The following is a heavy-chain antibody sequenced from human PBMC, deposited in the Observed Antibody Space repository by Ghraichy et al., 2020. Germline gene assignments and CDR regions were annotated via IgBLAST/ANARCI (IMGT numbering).Heavy chain of an antibody. V-gene: IGHV4-39*07. J-gene: IGHJ6*02. CDR2: VYYTGST. D-gene: IGHD3-3*01. CDR1: GGSISSTSYY. Sequence: SETLSLTCTVSGGSISSTSYYWSWIRQPPGQGLEWIGSVYYTGSTHYNPSLKSRVTISADTSKKQFSLKLSSVTAADTAVYYCARDLSRYDFWSGYYRADYYYYGMDVWSQGTTVTVSS. CDR3: ARDLSRYDFWSGYYRADYYYYGMDV.